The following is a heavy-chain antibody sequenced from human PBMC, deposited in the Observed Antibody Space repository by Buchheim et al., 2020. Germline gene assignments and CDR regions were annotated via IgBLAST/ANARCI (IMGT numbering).Heavy chain of an antibody. V-gene: IGHV3-23*01. CDR1: GFTFSNYA. CDR2: ISGRGGGT. J-gene: IGHJ6*02. Sequence: EVQLLESGGGLVQPGGSLRLSCAASGFTFSNYAMSWVRQAPGKGLEWVSAISGRGGGTYYADSVQGRFTISRDNSKNTLYLQMNSLRAEDTAVYYCAKDLRYCSSTSCSYYYYGMDVWGQGTT. CDR3: AKDLRYCSSTSCSYYYYGMDV. D-gene: IGHD2-2*01.